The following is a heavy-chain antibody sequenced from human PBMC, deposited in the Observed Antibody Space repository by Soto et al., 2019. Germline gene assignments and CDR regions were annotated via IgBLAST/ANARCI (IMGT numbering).Heavy chain of an antibody. CDR3: ARAGQQLRNYYMDV. V-gene: IGHV1-69*02. J-gene: IGHJ6*03. CDR2: IIPILGIA. D-gene: IGHD6-13*01. CDR1: GGTFSSYT. Sequence: QVQLVQSGAEVKKPGSSVKVSCKASGGTFSSYTISWVRQAPGQGLEWMGRIIPILGIANYAQKFQGRVTITADKSTSTAYMELSSLRSEDTAVYYCARAGQQLRNYYMDVWGKGTTVTVSS.